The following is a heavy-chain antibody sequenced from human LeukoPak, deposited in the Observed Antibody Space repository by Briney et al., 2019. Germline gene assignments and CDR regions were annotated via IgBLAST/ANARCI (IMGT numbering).Heavy chain of an antibody. D-gene: IGHD6-19*01. Sequence: GGSLRLSCAASGFTFNSYSMNWVRQAPGKGLEWVSYISSSGSITYYADSVKGRFTISRDNAKNSLYLQMNSLRDEDTAVYYCAKIRTVAATRDFQHWGQGTLVTVSS. V-gene: IGHV3-48*02. J-gene: IGHJ1*01. CDR2: ISSSGSIT. CDR3: AKIRTVAATRDFQH. CDR1: GFTFNSYS.